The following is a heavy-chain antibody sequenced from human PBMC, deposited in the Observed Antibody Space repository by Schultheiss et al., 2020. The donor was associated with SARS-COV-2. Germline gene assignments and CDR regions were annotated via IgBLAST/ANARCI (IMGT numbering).Heavy chain of an antibody. CDR3: ARDRTPTVTLPFDP. D-gene: IGHD4-17*01. Sequence: GGSLRLSCAASGFTFSSYAMSWVRQAPGKGLEWVSVIYSGGSTYYADSVKGRFTISRHNSKNTLYLQMNSLRAEDTAVYYCARDRTPTVTLPFDPWGQGTLVTVYS. J-gene: IGHJ5*02. CDR2: IYSGGST. CDR1: GFTFSSYA. V-gene: IGHV3-66*01.